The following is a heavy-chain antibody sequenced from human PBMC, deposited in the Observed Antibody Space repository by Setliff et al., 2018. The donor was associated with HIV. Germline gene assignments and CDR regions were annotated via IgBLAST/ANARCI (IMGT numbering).Heavy chain of an antibody. CDR1: GGSINSGSYY. V-gene: IGHV4-61*09. CDR3: ARGYSSGWTGYFDY. CDR2: IYTSGST. D-gene: IGHD6-19*01. J-gene: IGHJ4*02. Sequence: SETLSLTCTVSGGSINSGSYYWSWIRQPAGKGLEWIGHIYTSGSTNYNPSLKSRVTISVDRSKNQFSLRLSSVTAADTAVYYCARGYSSGWTGYFDYWGQGTLVTVSS.